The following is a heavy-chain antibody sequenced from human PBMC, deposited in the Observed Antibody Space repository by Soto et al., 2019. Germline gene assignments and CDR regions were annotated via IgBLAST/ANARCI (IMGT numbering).Heavy chain of an antibody. V-gene: IGHV3-23*01. CDR3: AKNKGGNYCSRTSCLYSFDY. CDR2: LSDSGST. Sequence: EVQLLESGGGLVQPGGSLRLSCAASGFTFSTYAMSWVRQAPGKGLAWVSTLSDSGSTYYADSVKGRFTISRDTSRNSLYLEMNSLRAEDTAVYYCAKNKGGNYCSRTSCLYSFDYWGQGSMVTVAS. CDR1: GFTFSTYA. D-gene: IGHD2-2*01. J-gene: IGHJ4*02.